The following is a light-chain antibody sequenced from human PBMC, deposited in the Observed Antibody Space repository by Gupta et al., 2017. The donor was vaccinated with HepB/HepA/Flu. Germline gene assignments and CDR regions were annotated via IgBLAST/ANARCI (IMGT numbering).Light chain of an antibody. CDR3: TSYTSSSTPYV. V-gene: IGLV2-14*03. CDR1: RSDVGGYNY. CDR2: DVS. J-gene: IGLJ1*01. Sequence: QSALTQPASVSGSPGPSVPISCTGTRSDVGGYNYVSWYQQHPGKAPKLMIYDVSNRPSGVSNRFSGSKSGNTASLTISGLQAEDEADYYCTSYTSSSTPYVFGTGTKVTVL.